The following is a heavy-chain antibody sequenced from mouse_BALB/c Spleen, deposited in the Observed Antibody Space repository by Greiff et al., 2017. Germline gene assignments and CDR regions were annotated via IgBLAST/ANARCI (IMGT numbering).Heavy chain of an antibody. Sequence: EVQLQQSGAELVKPGASVKLSCTASGFNIKDTYMHWVKQRPEQGLEWIGRIDPANGNTKYDPKFQGKATITADTSSNTAYLQLSSLTSEDTAVYYCGYYGNYDAMDYWGQGTSVTVSS. CDR3: GYYGNYDAMDY. CDR2: IDPANGNT. CDR1: GFNIKDTY. V-gene: IGHV14-3*02. D-gene: IGHD2-1*01. J-gene: IGHJ4*01.